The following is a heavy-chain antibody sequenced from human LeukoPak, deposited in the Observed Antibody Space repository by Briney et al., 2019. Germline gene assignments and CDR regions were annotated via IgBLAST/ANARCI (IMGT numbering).Heavy chain of an antibody. CDR2: ISGGGENT. J-gene: IGHJ2*01. D-gene: IGHD1-1*01. CDR1: GFTFTSYA. CDR3: PKPRAMTTGVGRYFDL. V-gene: IGHV3-23*01. Sequence: PGGSLRLSCGAFGFTFTSYAMSWIRQAPGKGLEWVSAISGGGENTYYGDSVKGRFTISRDNSKNTLYLQMNSLRAEDTATYYCPKPRAMTTGVGRYFDLWGRGTLVTVSS.